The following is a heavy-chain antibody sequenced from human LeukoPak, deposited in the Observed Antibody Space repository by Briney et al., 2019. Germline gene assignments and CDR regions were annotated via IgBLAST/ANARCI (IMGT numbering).Heavy chain of an antibody. D-gene: IGHD3-22*01. J-gene: IGHJ3*02. Sequence: GSSVKVSCKASGGTFSSYAISWVRQAPGQGLEWMGGIIPIFGTANYAQKFQGRVTMTRDTSTSTVYMELSSLRSEDTALYYCARDDARYYDSSGYPYNAFDIWGQGTMVTVSS. CDR2: IIPIFGTA. CDR3: ARDDARYYDSSGYPYNAFDI. V-gene: IGHV1-69*05. CDR1: GGTFSSYA.